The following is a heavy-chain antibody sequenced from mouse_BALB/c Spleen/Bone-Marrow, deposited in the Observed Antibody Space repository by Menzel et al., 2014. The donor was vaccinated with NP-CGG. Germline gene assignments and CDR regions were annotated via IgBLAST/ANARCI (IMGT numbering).Heavy chain of an antibody. CDR3: ARSRTGFAY. CDR2: INPGSGGT. J-gene: IGHJ3*01. CDR1: GYAFTNYL. V-gene: IGHV1-54*03. Sequence: VQLQQSGAELVRPGTSVKVSCKASGYAFTNYLIEWVKQRPGQGLVWIGVINPGSGGTNYNEKFKGKATLTADKSSSTAYMQLSSLTSDDSAVYFCARSRTGFAYWGQGTLVTVSA.